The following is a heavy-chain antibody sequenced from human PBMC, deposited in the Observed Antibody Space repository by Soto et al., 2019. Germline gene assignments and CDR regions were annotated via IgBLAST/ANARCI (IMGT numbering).Heavy chain of an antibody. CDR1: GDSVSSNSAA. CDR3: ARESWGVDN. D-gene: IGHD3-10*01. V-gene: IGHV6-1*01. J-gene: IGHJ4*02. Sequence: SQTLSLPCAISGDSVSSNSAAWTWIRQSPSRGLEWLGRTYYRSKWYNDYAVSVKSRISINADTSKNQFSLQLNSVTTEDTAVYYCARESWGVDNWGQGTLVTVSS. CDR2: TYYRSKWYN.